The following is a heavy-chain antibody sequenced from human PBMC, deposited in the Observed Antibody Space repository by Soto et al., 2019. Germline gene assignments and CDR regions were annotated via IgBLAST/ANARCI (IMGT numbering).Heavy chain of an antibody. CDR3: ARVAIVGTTYYLDY. J-gene: IGHJ4*02. CDR2: IYFSGRT. CDR1: GDSISSGDYY. D-gene: IGHD1-26*01. Sequence: QVQLQESGPGLVKPSQTLSLTCTVSGDSISSGDYYWSWIRQPPGKGLEWNGYIYFSGRTYYNPTHKSRVTVSVDTSQHQFSLRLIFVTAADAGEYHCARVAIVGTTYYLDYWGQGTLVSVSS. V-gene: IGHV4-30-4*01.